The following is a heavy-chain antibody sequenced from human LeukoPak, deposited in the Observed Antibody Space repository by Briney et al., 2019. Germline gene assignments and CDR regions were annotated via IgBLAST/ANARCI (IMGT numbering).Heavy chain of an antibody. J-gene: IGHJ4*02. D-gene: IGHD3-3*01. V-gene: IGHV4-61*02. Sequence: SSQTLSLTCTVSGGSISSGSYYWSWIRQPAGKGLEWIGRIYTSRSTNYNPSLKSRITISVDRSKNQFSLKLSYVTAADTAVYYCAREHVHTIFGVVRKKYFVFDYWGQGTLVTVSS. CDR1: GGSISSGSYY. CDR2: IYTSRST. CDR3: AREHVHTIFGVVRKKYFVFDY.